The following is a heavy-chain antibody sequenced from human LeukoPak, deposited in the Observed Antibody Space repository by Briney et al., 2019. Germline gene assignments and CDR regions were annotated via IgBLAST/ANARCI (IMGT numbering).Heavy chain of an antibody. CDR1: GYSFSSNYY. Sequence: SETLSLTCAVSGYSFSSNYYWGWIRQPPGKGLEWIGRFYHSGNTYYNPSLKSRVTISVDTSKNQFSLKLNSVTAADPAVYYCAREHFDYWGQGALVTVSS. J-gene: IGHJ4*02. CDR2: FYHSGNT. CDR3: AREHFDY. V-gene: IGHV4-38-2*02.